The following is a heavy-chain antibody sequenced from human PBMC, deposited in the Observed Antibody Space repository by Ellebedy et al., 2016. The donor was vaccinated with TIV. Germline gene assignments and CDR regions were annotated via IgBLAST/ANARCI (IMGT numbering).Heavy chain of an antibody. CDR1: GFTFSGSA. J-gene: IGHJ4*02. CDR3: TRLYY. CDR2: IRSKTYNYAT. V-gene: IGHV3-73*01. Sequence: GESLKISCAASGFTFSGSAMHWVRQASGKGLEWVGRIRSKTYNYATEYAASAKGRFTISRDDSKSTAYLHMSNLKAEDTAIYYCTRLYYWGQGTRVTVSS.